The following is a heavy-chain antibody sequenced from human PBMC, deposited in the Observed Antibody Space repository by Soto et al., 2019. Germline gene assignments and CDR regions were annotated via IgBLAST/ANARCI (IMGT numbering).Heavy chain of an antibody. V-gene: IGHV3-11*05. J-gene: IGHJ4*02. CDR3: ARGAWGQQLVCDY. Sequence: QVQLVESGGGLVKPGGSLRLSCAASGFTFSDYYMSWIRQAPGKGLEWVSYISSSSSYTNYADSVQGRFTISRDNAKNSLYLQMNSLRAEDTAVYYCARGAWGQQLVCDYWGQGTLVTVSS. D-gene: IGHD6-13*01. CDR1: GFTFSDYY. CDR2: ISSSSSYT.